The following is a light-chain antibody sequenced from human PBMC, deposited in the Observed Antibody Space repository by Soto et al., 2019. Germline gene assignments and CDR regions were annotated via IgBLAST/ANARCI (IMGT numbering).Light chain of an antibody. Sequence: EIRLTQSPSSLSASVGDRVTIACRASHDINNSLAWFQQKPGKVPELLMYAAFSLKSGVPSRFSGSGSGTDFTLTIAGLQPEDVGTYYCQNYDSVPYTFGQGTKLEIK. CDR1: HDINNS. CDR3: QNYDSVPYT. J-gene: IGKJ2*01. CDR2: AAF. V-gene: IGKV1-27*01.